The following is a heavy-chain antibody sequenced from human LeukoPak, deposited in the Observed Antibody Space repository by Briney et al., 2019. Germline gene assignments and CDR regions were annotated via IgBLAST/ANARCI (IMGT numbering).Heavy chain of an antibody. Sequence: SETLSLTCTVSGGSISSYYWSWLRQPPGKGLEWIGYIYYSGSTNYNPSLKSRVTISVDTSKNQFSLKLSSVTAADTAVYYCAIPYYDIQNRMYYYYYYYMDVWGKGTTVTVSS. J-gene: IGHJ6*03. CDR2: IYYSGST. CDR1: GGSISSYY. V-gene: IGHV4-59*01. CDR3: AIPYYDIQNRMYYYYYYYMDV. D-gene: IGHD3-9*01.